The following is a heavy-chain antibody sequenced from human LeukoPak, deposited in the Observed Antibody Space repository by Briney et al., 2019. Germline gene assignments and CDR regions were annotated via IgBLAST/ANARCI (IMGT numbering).Heavy chain of an antibody. CDR3: AKDLGWELPAEAY. D-gene: IGHD1-26*01. V-gene: IGHV3-23*01. CDR2: IYGSGVSI. Sequence: PGGSLRLSCVASGFTFKNYVMNWVRQAPGKGLEWLATIYGSGVSISYADSVRGRFTISRDNSNNTLYLRMNSLRAEDTAMYYCAKDLGWELPAEAYWGQGILVTVSS. J-gene: IGHJ4*02. CDR1: GFTFKNYV.